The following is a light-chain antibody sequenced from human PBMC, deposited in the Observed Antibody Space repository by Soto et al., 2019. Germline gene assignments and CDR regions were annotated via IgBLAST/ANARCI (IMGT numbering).Light chain of an antibody. Sequence: SYELTQPPSVSVAPGKTARITCGGNNIGSKSVHWYQQKPGQAPVLVIYYDSHRPSGIPERFSGSNSGNTATLTISRVEAVDEDDYYCQVWDSSSDHSNYVVGTWTKLTVL. V-gene: IGLV3-21*04. CDR2: YDS. CDR1: NIGSKS. J-gene: IGLJ1*01. CDR3: QVWDSSSDHSNYV.